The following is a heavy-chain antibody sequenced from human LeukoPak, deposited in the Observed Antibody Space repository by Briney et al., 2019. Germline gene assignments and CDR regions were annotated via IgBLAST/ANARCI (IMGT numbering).Heavy chain of an antibody. CDR2: LSHRGNT. CDR3: ARPTAPRRVGFDF. D-gene: IGHD1-14*01. CDR1: WHSVQFAFCF. V-gene: IGHV4-39*01. J-gene: IGHJ4*02. Sequence: ASETLSLTCTLSWHSVQFAFCFWGWIRQPPGKGLEWVACLSHRGNTWYNPSLESRVTISVDTSKNRFSLNFSSVTAADTAVYWCARPTAPRRVGFDFWGQGILVTVSS.